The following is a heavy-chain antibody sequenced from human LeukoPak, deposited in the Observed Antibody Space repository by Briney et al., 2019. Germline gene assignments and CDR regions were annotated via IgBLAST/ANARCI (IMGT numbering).Heavy chain of an antibody. Sequence: PSETLSLTCTASGGSVSSGSYYWSWIRQPPGKGLEWIGYIYYSGSTNYNPSLKSRVTISVDTSKNQFSLKLSSVTAADTAVYYCARGQFGEGDPWGQGTLVTVSS. V-gene: IGHV4-61*01. D-gene: IGHD3-10*01. J-gene: IGHJ5*02. CDR3: ARGQFGEGDP. CDR1: GGSVSSGSYY. CDR2: IYYSGST.